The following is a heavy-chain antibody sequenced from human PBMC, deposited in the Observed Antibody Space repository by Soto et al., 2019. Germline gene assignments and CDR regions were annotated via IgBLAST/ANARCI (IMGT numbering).Heavy chain of an antibody. CDR2: IYSGGST. D-gene: IGHD2-15*01. CDR1: GFTVSSNY. Sequence: EVQLVETGGGLIQPGGSLRLSCAASGFTVSSNYMSWVRQAPGKGLEWVSVIYSGGSTYYADSVKGRFTISRDNSKNTLYPQMNSLRAEDTAVYYCATPNCSGGSCYPPPRENYYYYGMDVWGQGTTVTVSS. J-gene: IGHJ6*02. V-gene: IGHV3-53*02. CDR3: ATPNCSGGSCYPPPRENYYYYGMDV.